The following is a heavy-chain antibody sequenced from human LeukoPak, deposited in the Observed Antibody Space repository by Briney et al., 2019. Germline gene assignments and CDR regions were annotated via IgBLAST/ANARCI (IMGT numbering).Heavy chain of an antibody. CDR3: AREGFVVVPAAMYQDYYYGMDV. V-gene: IGHV3-21*01. Sequence: GGSLRLSCAASGFTFSSYSMNWVRQAPGKGLEWVSSISSSSSYIYYADSVKGRFTISRDNAKNSLYLQMNSLRAEDTAVYYCAREGFVVVPAAMYQDYYYGMDVWGQGTTVTVSS. CDR1: GFTFSSYS. CDR2: ISSSSSYI. D-gene: IGHD2-2*01. J-gene: IGHJ6*02.